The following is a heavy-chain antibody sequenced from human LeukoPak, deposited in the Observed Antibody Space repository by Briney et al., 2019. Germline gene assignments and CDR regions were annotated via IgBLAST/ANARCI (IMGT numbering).Heavy chain of an antibody. D-gene: IGHD1-1*01. CDR1: GFTFSSYG. CDR3: AKDLTTTGTTPFDY. Sequence: GRSLRLPCAASGFTFSSYGMHWVRQAPGKGLEWVAVISYDGSNKYYADSVKGRFTISRDNSKNTLYLQMNSLRAEDTAVYYCAKDLTTTGTTPFDYWGQGTLVTVSS. V-gene: IGHV3-30*18. CDR2: ISYDGSNK. J-gene: IGHJ4*02.